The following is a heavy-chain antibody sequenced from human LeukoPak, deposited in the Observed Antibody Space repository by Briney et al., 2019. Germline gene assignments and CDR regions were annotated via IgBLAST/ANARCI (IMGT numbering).Heavy chain of an antibody. J-gene: IGHJ4*02. CDR3: AKQGYYDFWSNYLVFDN. D-gene: IGHD3-3*01. CDR1: GFTFNSYA. V-gene: IGHV3-23*01. CDR2: VSGSGGST. Sequence: GGSLRLSCAASGFTFNSYAMTWVRQAPGKGLEWVSAVSGSGGSTYYPDSVEGRFTISRDNSKDTLYLQINSLRVEDTAVYFCAKQGYYDFWSNYLVFDNWGQGTLVTVSS.